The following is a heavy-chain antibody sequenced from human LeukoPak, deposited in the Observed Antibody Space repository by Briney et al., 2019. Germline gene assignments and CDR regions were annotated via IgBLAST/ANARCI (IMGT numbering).Heavy chain of an antibody. Sequence: ASVKVSCKASGYTFTSYDINWVRQATGQGLEWMGWMNPNSGNTGYAQKFQGRVTMTRNTSISTAYMELSSLRSEDTAVYYCARGLGGGWLLGYWNWFDPWGQGTLVTVSS. D-gene: IGHD3-22*01. V-gene: IGHV1-8*01. J-gene: IGHJ5*02. CDR2: MNPNSGNT. CDR1: GYTFTSYD. CDR3: ARGLGGGWLLGYWNWFDP.